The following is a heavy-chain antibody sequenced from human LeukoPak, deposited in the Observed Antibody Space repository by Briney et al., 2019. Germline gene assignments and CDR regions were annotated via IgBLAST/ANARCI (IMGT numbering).Heavy chain of an antibody. CDR2: IYHSGST. J-gene: IGHJ4*02. D-gene: IGHD4-17*01. CDR3: AKDRLGMTTVTTSAFDY. V-gene: IGHV4-30-2*01. CDR1: GGSISSGGYS. Sequence: SETLSLTCAVSGGSISSGGYSWSWIRQPPGKGLEWIGYIYHSGSTYYNPSLKSRVTISVDRSKNQFSLKLSSVTAADTAVYYCAKDRLGMTTVTTSAFDYWGQGTLVTVSS.